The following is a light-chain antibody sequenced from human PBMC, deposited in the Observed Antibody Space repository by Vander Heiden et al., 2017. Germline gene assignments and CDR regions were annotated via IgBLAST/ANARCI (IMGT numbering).Light chain of an antibody. CDR1: NSNIGKNF. CDR2: DNN. Sequence: SVLTQPPSVSAAPGQKVTISCSGTNSNIGKNFVSWYQQLPGTAPKLLIYDNNKRPSGIPDRFSASKSGASATLDITGLQTGDEADFYCGTWDSSLNAGVFGGGTRLTVL. CDR3: GTWDSSLNAGV. J-gene: IGLJ3*02. V-gene: IGLV1-51*01.